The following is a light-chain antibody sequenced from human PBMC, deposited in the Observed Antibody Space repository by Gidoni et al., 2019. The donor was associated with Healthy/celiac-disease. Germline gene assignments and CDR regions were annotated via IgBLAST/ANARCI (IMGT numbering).Light chain of an antibody. CDR1: QSVSSY. V-gene: IGKV3-11*01. Sequence: EIVLTQSPATLSLSPGERATLSCRASQSVSSYLAWYQQKPGQAPRLLIYDASNRATGIPARFSGSGSGTDFTLTISSLEPEDCAVYYCQQRSNWPITFGQXTRLEIK. CDR2: DAS. J-gene: IGKJ5*01. CDR3: QQRSNWPIT.